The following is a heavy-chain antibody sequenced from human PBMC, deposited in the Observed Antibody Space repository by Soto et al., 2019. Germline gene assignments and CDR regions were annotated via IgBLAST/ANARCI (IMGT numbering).Heavy chain of an antibody. CDR2: MNPNSGDT. CDR1: GYTFTSYE. Sequence: QVQLVQSGAEVKKPGASVKVSCKASGYTFTSYEINWVRQATGQGLEWMGWMNPNSGDTGYAQKFQGRVTMTRNTAISTPYMEPSSLRSEDTAVYYCARGELLWFGELLRWGQGTLVTVSS. V-gene: IGHV1-8*01. J-gene: IGHJ4*02. D-gene: IGHD3-10*01. CDR3: ARGELLWFGELLR.